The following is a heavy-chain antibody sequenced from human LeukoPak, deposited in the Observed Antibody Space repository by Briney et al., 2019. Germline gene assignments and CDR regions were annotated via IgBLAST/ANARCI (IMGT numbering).Heavy chain of an antibody. CDR3: ARSILGHYFDY. V-gene: IGHV4-39*01. J-gene: IGHJ4*02. Sequence: SETLSLTCTVSGGSISSSSYYWRWIRQPPGKGLEWIGSIYYSGSTYYNPSLKSRVTISVDTSKNQFSLKLSSVTAADTAVYYCARSILGHYFDYWGQGTLVTVSS. CDR2: IYYSGST. CDR1: GGSISSSSYY. D-gene: IGHD2-15*01.